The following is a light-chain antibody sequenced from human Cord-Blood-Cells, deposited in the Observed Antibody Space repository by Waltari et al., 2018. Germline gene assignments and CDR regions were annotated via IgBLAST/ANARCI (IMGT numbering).Light chain of an antibody. CDR2: EGS. Sequence: QSALTQPASVSGSPGQSITISCTGTSSDVGGFNLFSWYQKHPGKAPKLMIYEGSKRPSGVSNRFSGSKSGNTASLTISGLQAEDEADYYCCSYAGSSTGVFGGGTKLTVL. CDR1: SSDVGGFNL. J-gene: IGLJ3*02. CDR3: CSYAGSSTGV. V-gene: IGLV2-23*01.